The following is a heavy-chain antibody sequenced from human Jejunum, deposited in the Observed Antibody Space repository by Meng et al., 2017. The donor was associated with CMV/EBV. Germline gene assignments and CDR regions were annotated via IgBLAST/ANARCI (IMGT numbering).Heavy chain of an antibody. V-gene: IGHV1-3*01. J-gene: IGHJ4*02. D-gene: IGHD2-2*01. CDR2: INAGDGDT. CDR1: GYTFTAYP. Sequence: SGYTFTAYPIQWVRQAPGQRLEWMGWINAGDGDTKYSQKFQGRVTIIRDTSATTAYMELSSLRSEDTAVYYCAKVAYCNSVSCSVDYWGQGTLVTVSS. CDR3: AKVAYCNSVSCSVDY.